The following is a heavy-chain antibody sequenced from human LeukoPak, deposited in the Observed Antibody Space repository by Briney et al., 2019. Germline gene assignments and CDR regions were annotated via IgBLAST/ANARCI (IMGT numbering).Heavy chain of an antibody. D-gene: IGHD1-1*01. CDR1: GFTFSSYA. V-gene: IGHV4-34*01. CDR3: ARDRTRGTFDY. Sequence: GSLRLSCAASGFTFSSYAMSWIRQPPGKGLEWIGEINHSGSTNYNPSLKSRVTISVDTSKNQFSLKLSSVTAADTAVYYCARDRTRGTFDYWGQGTLVTVSS. CDR2: INHSGST. J-gene: IGHJ4*02.